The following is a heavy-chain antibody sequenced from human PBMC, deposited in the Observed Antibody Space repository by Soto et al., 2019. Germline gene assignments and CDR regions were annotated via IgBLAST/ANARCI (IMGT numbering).Heavy chain of an antibody. D-gene: IGHD5-18*01. CDR1: GYSFTSYW. CDR3: ARQEYSYGYYYYMDV. J-gene: IGHJ6*03. CDR2: IYPGDSDT. V-gene: IGHV5-51*01. Sequence: PGESLKISCKGSGYSFTSYWIGWVRQMPGKGLEWMGIIYPGDSDTRYSPSFQGQVTISADKSISTAYLQWSSLKASDTAMYYCARQEYSYGYYYYMDVWGKGTTVTVSS.